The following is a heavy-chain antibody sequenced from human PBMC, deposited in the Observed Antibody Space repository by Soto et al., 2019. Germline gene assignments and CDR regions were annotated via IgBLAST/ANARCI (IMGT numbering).Heavy chain of an antibody. CDR3: AKSGGNYYVYDAFDI. CDR1: GFTFSDYG. Sequence: QVQLVESGGGVVQPGRSLRLSCAASGFTFSDYGMHWVRQAPGKGLEWVAVISNDGSNKYYADSVRGRFTISRDNSKNTLYLQMNSLRAEDTAVYYCAKSGGNYYVYDAFDIWGQGTMVTVSS. D-gene: IGHD1-26*01. V-gene: IGHV3-30*18. J-gene: IGHJ3*02. CDR2: ISNDGSNK.